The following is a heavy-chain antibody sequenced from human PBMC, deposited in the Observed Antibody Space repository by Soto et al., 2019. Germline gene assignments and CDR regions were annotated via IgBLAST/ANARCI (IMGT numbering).Heavy chain of an antibody. J-gene: IGHJ4*02. CDR1: GYSFAGYW. V-gene: IGHV5-10-1*01. CDR3: ARQIYDSDTGPNFQYYFDS. D-gene: IGHD3-22*01. Sequence: GESLKISCNGSGYSFAGYWITWVRQKPGKGLEWMGRIDPSDSQTYYSPSFRGHVAISVTKSITTVFLQWSSLRASDTAMYYCARQIYDSDTGPNFQYYFDSWGQGTPVTVSS. CDR2: IDPSDSQT.